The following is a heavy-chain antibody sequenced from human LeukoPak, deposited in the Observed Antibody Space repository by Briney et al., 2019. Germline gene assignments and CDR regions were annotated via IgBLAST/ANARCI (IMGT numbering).Heavy chain of an antibody. CDR1: GFTFSTYA. CDR2: ISGSGGTT. D-gene: IGHD6-13*01. CDR3: AKFYSSSWFSAFDI. V-gene: IGHV3-23*01. Sequence: GSLRLSCAASGFTFSTYAMSWVRQAPGKGLEWVSAISGSGGTTYYADSVRGRFTISRDNSKNTLYLQLNSLRAEDTAVYYCAKFYSSSWFSAFDIWGQGTMVTISS. J-gene: IGHJ3*02.